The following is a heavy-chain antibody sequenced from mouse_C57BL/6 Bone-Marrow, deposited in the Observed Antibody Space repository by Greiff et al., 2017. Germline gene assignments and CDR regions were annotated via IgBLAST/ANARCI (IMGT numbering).Heavy chain of an antibody. CDR3: AAVYYCYSSSYRYWYFDV. Sequence: VQLQQPGAELVKPGASVKLSCKASGYTFTSYWMHWVKQRPGRGLEWIGRIDPNSGGNKYNEKFKSKATLTVDKSYSPAYMQLSRLKSQDSAVSYCAAVYYCYSSSYRYWYFDVWGTGTTVTVSS. J-gene: IGHJ1*03. CDR2: IDPNSGGN. CDR1: GYTFTSYW. V-gene: IGHV1-72*01. D-gene: IGHD1-1*01.